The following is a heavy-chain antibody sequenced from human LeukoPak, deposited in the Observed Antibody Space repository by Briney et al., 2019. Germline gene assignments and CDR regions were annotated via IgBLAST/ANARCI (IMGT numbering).Heavy chain of an antibody. CDR2: MNPNSGNT. D-gene: IGHD2-15*01. CDR1: GYTFTSYD. CDR3: ARVRGVARRPRWFDP. Sequence: ASVKVSCKASGYTFTSYDINWVRQATGQGLKWMGWMNPNSGNTGYAQKFQGRVTMTRNTSISTAYMELSSLRSEDTAVYYCARVRGVARRPRWFDPWGQGTLVTVSS. J-gene: IGHJ5*02. V-gene: IGHV1-8*01.